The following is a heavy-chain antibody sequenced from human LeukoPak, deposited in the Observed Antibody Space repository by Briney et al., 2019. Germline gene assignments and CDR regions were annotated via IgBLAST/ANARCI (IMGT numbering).Heavy chain of an antibody. J-gene: IGHJ4*02. CDR3: ARRRGSSGWYLDY. D-gene: IGHD6-19*01. CDR1: GFTFSSYA. V-gene: IGHV3-48*04. CDR2: ISSSSTI. Sequence: GGSLRLSCAASGFTFSSYAMSWVRQAPGKGLEWVSYISSSSTIYYADSVKGRFTISRDNAKNSLYLQMNSLRAEDTAVYYCARRRGSSGWYLDYWGQGTLVTVSS.